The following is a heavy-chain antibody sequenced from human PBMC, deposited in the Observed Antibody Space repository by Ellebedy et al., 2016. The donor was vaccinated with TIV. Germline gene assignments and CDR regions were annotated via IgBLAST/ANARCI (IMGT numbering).Heavy chain of an antibody. CDR1: GVSISSSY. CDR2: ISPSGST. J-gene: IGHJ4*02. V-gene: IGHV4-4*08. CDR3: ARTFTERLGGLTTHWVLDY. Sequence: SETLSLTCTVSGVSISSSYWSWIRQPPGKGLEWIGYISPSGSTNYSPSLKSRVTISVDTSKNPFSLKLKAVTADDTAVYSCARTFTERLGGLTTHWVLDYWGQGSLATASS. D-gene: IGHD4-11*01.